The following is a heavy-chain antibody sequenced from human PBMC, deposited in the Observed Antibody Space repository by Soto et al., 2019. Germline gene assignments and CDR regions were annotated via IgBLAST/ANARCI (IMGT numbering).Heavy chain of an antibody. V-gene: IGHV3-11*01. CDR1: GFDLSDYY. D-gene: IGHD6-13*01. Sequence: GGSLRLSCAASGFDLSDYYMSWIRQAPGKGLEWVSYISSSSRTIFYADSVRGRFTTSRDNAENLVYLQMDSLRAEDTALYYCARNSDHFDSWGQGTLVTVSS. J-gene: IGHJ5*01. CDR3: ARNSDHFDS. CDR2: ISSSSRTI.